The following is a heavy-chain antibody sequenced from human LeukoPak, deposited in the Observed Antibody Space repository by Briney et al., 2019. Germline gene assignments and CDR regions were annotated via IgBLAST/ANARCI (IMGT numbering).Heavy chain of an antibody. CDR3: ARESSRPDYGDYVGAFDI. Sequence: SVKVSCKASGGTFSSYAISWVRQAPGQGLEWMGGIIPIFGTANYAQKFQSRVTITADESTSTAYMELSSLRSEDTAVYYCARESSRPDYGDYVGAFDIWGQGTMVTVSS. V-gene: IGHV1-69*13. J-gene: IGHJ3*02. D-gene: IGHD4-17*01. CDR2: IIPIFGTA. CDR1: GGTFSSYA.